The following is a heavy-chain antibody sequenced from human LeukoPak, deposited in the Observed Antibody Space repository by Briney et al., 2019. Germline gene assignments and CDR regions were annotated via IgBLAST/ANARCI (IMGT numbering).Heavy chain of an antibody. CDR3: ARESRYCSSTSCQFDY. Sequence: PGGSLRLSCAASGFTFSSYSMNWVRQAPGKGLEWVSSISSSSSYIYYADSVKGRFTISRDNAKSSLYLQMNSLRAEDTAVYYCARESRYCSSTSCQFDYWGQGTLVTVSS. CDR1: GFTFSSYS. V-gene: IGHV3-21*01. CDR2: ISSSSSYI. D-gene: IGHD2-2*01. J-gene: IGHJ4*02.